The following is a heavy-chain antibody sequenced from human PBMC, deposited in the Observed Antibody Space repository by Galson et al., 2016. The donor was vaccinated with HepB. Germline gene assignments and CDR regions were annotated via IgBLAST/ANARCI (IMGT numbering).Heavy chain of an antibody. J-gene: IGHJ4*02. V-gene: IGHV3-30*01. Sequence: SLRLSCAASGFTFSRYDMHWVRQAPGKGLEWVAVISSDGSNKYYADSVKGRFTISRDNSKNTQYLQMNSLRAEDTAVYYCAKGGPRGEFDHWGQGTLVTVSS. CDR3: AKGGPRGEFDH. D-gene: IGHD3-16*01. CDR1: GFTFSRYD. CDR2: ISSDGSNK.